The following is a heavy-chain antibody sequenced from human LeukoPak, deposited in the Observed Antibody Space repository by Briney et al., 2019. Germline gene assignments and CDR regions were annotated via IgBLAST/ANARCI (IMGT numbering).Heavy chain of an antibody. CDR2: INHSGST. Sequence: SETLSLTCAVYGGSFSGYYWSWIRQPPGKGLEWIGQINHSGSTNYNPSLKSRVTISVDTSKNQFSLKLSSVTAADTAVYYCARGPTIPVWGQETMVTVSP. D-gene: IGHD5-24*01. CDR3: ARGPTIPV. V-gene: IGHV4-34*01. CDR1: GGSFSGYY. J-gene: IGHJ3*01.